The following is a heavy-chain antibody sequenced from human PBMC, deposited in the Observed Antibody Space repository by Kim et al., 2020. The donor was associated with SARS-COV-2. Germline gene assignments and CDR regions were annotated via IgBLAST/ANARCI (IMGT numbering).Heavy chain of an antibody. Sequence: GGSLRLSCTASGFTFSSYDLHWVRQATGKGPEWVSAIGVAGDTYYSGSVKGRFTIFRDNAKNSLYLQMNTLGPGDTAVYFCARGGTYWGDQSFDCWGQGT. D-gene: IGHD7-27*01. CDR1: GFTFSSYD. J-gene: IGHJ4*02. V-gene: IGHV3-13*04. CDR2: IGVAGDT. CDR3: ARGGTYWGDQSFDC.